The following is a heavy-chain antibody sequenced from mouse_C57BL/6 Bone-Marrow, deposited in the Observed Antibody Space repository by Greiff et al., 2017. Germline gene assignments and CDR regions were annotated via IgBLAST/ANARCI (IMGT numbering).Heavy chain of an antibody. CDR3: TSYYYGSRTYYFDY. D-gene: IGHD1-1*01. CDR2: IYPGNSDT. CDR1: GYTFTSYW. Sequence: EVKLVESGTVLARPGASVKMSCKTSGYTFTSYWMHWVKQRPGQGLEWIGAIYPGNSDTSYNQKFKGKAKLTAVTSASTAYMELSSLTNEDSAVYYCTSYYYGSRTYYFDYWGQGTTLTVSS. J-gene: IGHJ2*01. V-gene: IGHV1-5*01.